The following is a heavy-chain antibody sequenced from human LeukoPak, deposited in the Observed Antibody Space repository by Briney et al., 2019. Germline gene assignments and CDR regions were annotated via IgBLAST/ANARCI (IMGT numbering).Heavy chain of an antibody. J-gene: IGHJ3*02. CDR3: ATGITGTGADAFDI. D-gene: IGHD1-20*01. CDR1: GGSFSGYY. V-gene: IGHV4-34*01. CDR2: INHSGST. Sequence: SETLSLTCAVYGGSFSGYYWSWIRQPPGKGLESIGEINHSGSTNYNPSLKSRVTISVDTSKNQFSLKLSSVTAADTAVYYCATGITGTGADAFDIWGQGTMVTVSS.